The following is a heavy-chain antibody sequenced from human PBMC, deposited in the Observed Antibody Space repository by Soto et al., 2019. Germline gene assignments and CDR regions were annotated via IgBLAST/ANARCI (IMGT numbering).Heavy chain of an antibody. D-gene: IGHD1-1*01. CDR2: IIPIFGTA. CDR3: ARDFTGTTSY. V-gene: IGHV1-69*01. Sequence: VQLVQSGAEVKKPGSSVKVSCKASGGTFSSYAISWVRQAPGQGLEWMGGIIPIFGTANYAQKFQGRVTITGDESTGTAYLELSSPSTEDTAVYYCARDFTGTTSYWGQGTLVTVSS. J-gene: IGHJ4*02. CDR1: GGTFSSYA.